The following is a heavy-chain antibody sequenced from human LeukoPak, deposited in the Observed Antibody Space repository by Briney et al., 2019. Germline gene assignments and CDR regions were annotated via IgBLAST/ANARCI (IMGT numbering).Heavy chain of an antibody. V-gene: IGHV4-39*01. CDR1: GGSISSSSYY. D-gene: IGHD3-22*01. CDR2: IYYSGST. CDR3: ASTTYYYDSSGGGYYFDY. J-gene: IGHJ4*02. Sequence: SETLSLTCTVSGGSISSSSYYWGWIRQPPGKGLEWIGSIYYSGSTYYNPSLKSRVTISVDTSKNRFSLKLSSVTAADTAVYYCASTTYYYDSSGGGYYFDYWGQGTLVTVSS.